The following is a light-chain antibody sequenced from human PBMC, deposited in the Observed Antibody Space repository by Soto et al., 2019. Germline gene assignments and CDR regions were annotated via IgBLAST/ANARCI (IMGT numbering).Light chain of an antibody. J-gene: IGKJ4*01. CDR2: GAS. CDR3: QQRNNWPPVT. CDR1: QSVSSSY. Sequence: EIVLTQSPGTLSLSPGERATLSCRAVQSVSSSYLAWYQQKPGQAPRLLIYGASSRTTGVPDRFSGSGSGTDFTLTISSLEPEDFAVYYCQQRNNWPPVTFGGGTKVDIK. V-gene: IGKV3D-20*02.